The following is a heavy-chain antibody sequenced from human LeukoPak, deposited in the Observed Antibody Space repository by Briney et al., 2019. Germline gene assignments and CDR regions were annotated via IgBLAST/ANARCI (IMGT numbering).Heavy chain of an antibody. D-gene: IGHD1-26*01. Sequence: SETLSLTCTVSGGSISSYYWSWIRQPPGKGLEWIGSLYHSGSTYYNPSLKSRVTTSVDTSKNRFSLKLTSVTAADTAVYYCARELHSGSYYFDYWGQGTLVTVSS. CDR1: GGSISSYY. CDR2: LYHSGST. J-gene: IGHJ4*02. CDR3: ARELHSGSYYFDY. V-gene: IGHV4-59*12.